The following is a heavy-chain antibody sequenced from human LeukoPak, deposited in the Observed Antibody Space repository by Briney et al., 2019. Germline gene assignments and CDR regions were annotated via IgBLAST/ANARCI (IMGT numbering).Heavy chain of an antibody. J-gene: IGHJ6*02. V-gene: IGHV4-34*01. CDR2: INHSGST. CDR1: GGSFSGYY. CDR3: ARGFGRGIYYYGMDV. D-gene: IGHD3-16*01. Sequence: SETLSLTCAVYGGSFSGYYWSWIRQPPGKGLEWIGEINHSGSTNYNPSLKSRVTISVDTSKNQFSLKLSSVTAADTAVYYCARGFGRGIYYYGMDVWGQGTTVTVSS.